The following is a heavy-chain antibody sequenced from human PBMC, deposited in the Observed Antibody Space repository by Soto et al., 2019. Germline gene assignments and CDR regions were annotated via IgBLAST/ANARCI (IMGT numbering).Heavy chain of an antibody. D-gene: IGHD3-10*01. CDR2: ISGTGYNT. Sequence: LRLSCAASGFTFSSYAMNWVRQAPGKGLEWVSAISGTGYNTYYADSLKGRFTISRDNSKNTLSLQMNSLRAEDTAVYYCARDRQFSHPRGGMDVWGQGTTVTVSS. CDR1: GFTFSSYA. CDR3: ARDRQFSHPRGGMDV. J-gene: IGHJ6*02. V-gene: IGHV3-23*01.